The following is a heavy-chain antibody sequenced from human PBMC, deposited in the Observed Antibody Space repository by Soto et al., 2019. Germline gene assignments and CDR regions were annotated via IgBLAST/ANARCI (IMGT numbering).Heavy chain of an antibody. J-gene: IGHJ3*02. CDR3: ARAHYYDSSGRDAFDI. Sequence: QVQLVQSGAEVKKPGASVKVSCKASGYTFTGYYMHWVRQAPGQGLEWMGWINPNSGGTNYAQKFQGWVTMTRDTSISTAYMELSRLRSDDTAVYYCARAHYYDSSGRDAFDIWGQGTMVTVSS. V-gene: IGHV1-2*04. CDR2: INPNSGGT. CDR1: GYTFTGYY. D-gene: IGHD3-22*01.